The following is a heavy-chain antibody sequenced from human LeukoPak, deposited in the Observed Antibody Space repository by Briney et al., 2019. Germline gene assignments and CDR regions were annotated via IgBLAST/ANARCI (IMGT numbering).Heavy chain of an antibody. CDR2: INHSGST. Sequence: SETLSLTCAVYGGSFSGYYWSWIRQPPGKGLEWIGEINHSGSTNYNPSLKSRVTISVDTSKNQFSLKLSSVTAADTAVYYCARQRASGYYYGPGAFDIWGQGTMVTVSS. CDR1: GGSFSGYY. CDR3: ARQRASGYYYGPGAFDI. J-gene: IGHJ3*02. D-gene: IGHD3-22*01. V-gene: IGHV4-34*01.